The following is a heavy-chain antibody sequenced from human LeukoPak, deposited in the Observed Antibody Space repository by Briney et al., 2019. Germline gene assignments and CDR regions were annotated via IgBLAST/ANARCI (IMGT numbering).Heavy chain of an antibody. Sequence: SETLSLTCSVSGGSISSYYWSWIRQPAGKGLEWIGRIYTSGSTDYNPSLKSRVTMSVDTSKNQFSLKLSSVTAADTAVYYCARSSWGGMVRGALNWFDPWGQGTLVTVSS. CDR2: IYTSGST. J-gene: IGHJ5*02. CDR1: GGSISSYY. V-gene: IGHV4-4*07. CDR3: ARSSWGGMVRGALNWFDP. D-gene: IGHD3-10*01.